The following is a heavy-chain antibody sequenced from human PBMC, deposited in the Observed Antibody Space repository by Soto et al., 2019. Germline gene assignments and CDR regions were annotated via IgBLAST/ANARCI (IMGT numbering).Heavy chain of an antibody. CDR2: ISAYNGNT. CDR3: ARGGRDGDYYYYYGMDV. V-gene: IGHV1-18*01. CDR1: GYTFTSYG. Sequence: ASVKVSCKASGYTFTSYGISWVRQAPGQGLEWMVWISAYNGNTNYAQKLQGRVTMTTDTSTSTAYMELRSLRSDDTAVYYCARGGRDGDYYYYYGMDVWGQGTTVTVSS. J-gene: IGHJ6*02.